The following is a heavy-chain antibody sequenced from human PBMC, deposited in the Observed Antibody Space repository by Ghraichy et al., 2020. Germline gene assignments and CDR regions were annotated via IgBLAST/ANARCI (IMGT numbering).Heavy chain of an antibody. CDR2: ISSSSSYI. V-gene: IGHV3-21*01. D-gene: IGHD3-10*01. CDR3: ARVDRRRIVTMVRADAFDI. CDR1: GFTFSSYS. Sequence: GGSLRLSCAASGFTFSSYSMNWVRQAPGKGLEWVSSISSSSSYIYYADSVKGRFTISRDNAKNSLYLQMNSLRAEDTAVYYCARVDRRRIVTMVRADAFDIWGQGTMVTVSS. J-gene: IGHJ3*02.